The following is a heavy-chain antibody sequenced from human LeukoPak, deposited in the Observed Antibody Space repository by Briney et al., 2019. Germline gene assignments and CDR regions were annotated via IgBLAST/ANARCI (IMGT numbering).Heavy chain of an antibody. V-gene: IGHV1-69*13. CDR2: IIPIFGTA. CDR3: ARGSKLGGIVVGIVGAFDI. D-gene: IGHD2-2*01. Sequence: SVKVSCKASGGTFSSYAISWVRQAPGQGLEWMGGIIPIFGTANYAQKLQGRVTITADESTSTAYMELSSLRSEDTAVYYCARGSKLGGIVVGIVGAFDIWGQGTMVTVSS. J-gene: IGHJ3*02. CDR1: GGTFSSYA.